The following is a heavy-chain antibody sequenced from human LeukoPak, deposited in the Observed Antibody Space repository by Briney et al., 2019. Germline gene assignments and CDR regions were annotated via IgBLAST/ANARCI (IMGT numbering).Heavy chain of an antibody. J-gene: IGHJ4*02. CDR2: IRVSGST. D-gene: IGHD3-10*01. V-gene: IGHV3-23*01. CDR1: GFTFSSYA. CDR3: TRDPMVRGVTVFDY. Sequence: PGGSLRLSCTTSGFTFSSYALSWVRQAPGKGLEWVSGIRVSGSTYYPDPVTGRFTISRDNSKNTLYLQMNSLKTEDTAVYYCTRDPMVRGVTVFDYWGQGTLVTVSS.